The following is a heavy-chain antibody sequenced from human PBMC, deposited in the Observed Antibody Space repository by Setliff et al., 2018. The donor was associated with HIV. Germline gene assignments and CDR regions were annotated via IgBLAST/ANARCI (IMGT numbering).Heavy chain of an antibody. D-gene: IGHD2-8*01. V-gene: IGHV1-69*05. J-gene: IGHJ4*02. CDR1: GDTFTGHA. Sequence: SVKVSCKISGDTFTGHAIVWVRQAPGQGLEWMGGIIPITGTIHFAQKFQDRITVTKDESTGTVYMELSSLRAEGTAVYYCARKAGYCPHGGCWSPLDYWGQGTLVTVSS. CDR3: ARKAGYCPHGGCWSPLDY. CDR2: IIPITGTI.